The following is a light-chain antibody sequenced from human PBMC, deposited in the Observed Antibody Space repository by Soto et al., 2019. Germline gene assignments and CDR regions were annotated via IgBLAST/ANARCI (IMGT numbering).Light chain of an antibody. CDR3: QSYDSSLSGSGV. CDR2: GNS. Sequence: QSVLTQPPSVSGAPGQRVTISCTGSSSNIGAGYDVHWYQQLPGTAPKHRIYGNSNRPSGFPDRFSGSKSGTSASLAITGLQAEDEADYYCQSYDSSLSGSGVFGGGTKLTVL. CDR1: SSNIGAGYD. V-gene: IGLV1-40*01. J-gene: IGLJ2*01.